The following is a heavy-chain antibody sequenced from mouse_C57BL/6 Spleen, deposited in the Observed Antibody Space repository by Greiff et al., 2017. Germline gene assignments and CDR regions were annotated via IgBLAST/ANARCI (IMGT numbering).Heavy chain of an antibody. J-gene: IGHJ1*03. V-gene: IGHV3-1*01. CDR1: GYSITSGYD. D-gene: IGHD1-1*01. CDR3: AREEYYGSSYGYFDV. Sequence: EVHLVESGPGMVKPSQSLSLTCTVTGYSITSGYDWHWIRHFPGNKLEWMGYISYSGSTNYNPSLKSRISITHDTSKNHFFLKLNSVTTEDTATYYCAREEYYGSSYGYFDVWGTGTTVTVSS. CDR2: ISYSGST.